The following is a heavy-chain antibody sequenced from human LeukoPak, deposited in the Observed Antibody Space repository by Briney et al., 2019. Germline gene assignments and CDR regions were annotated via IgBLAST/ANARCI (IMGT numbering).Heavy chain of an antibody. CDR3: AREVSGSGSYDYYYYMDV. J-gene: IGHJ6*03. Sequence: GSLRLSCAASGFTFSDYYMSWIRQAPGKGLEWVSYISSSGSTIYYADSVKGRFTISRDNAKNSLYLQMNSLRAEDTAVYYCAREVSGSGSYDYYYYMDVWGKGTTVTISS. V-gene: IGHV3-11*04. CDR1: GFTFSDYY. CDR2: ISSSGSTI. D-gene: IGHD3-10*01.